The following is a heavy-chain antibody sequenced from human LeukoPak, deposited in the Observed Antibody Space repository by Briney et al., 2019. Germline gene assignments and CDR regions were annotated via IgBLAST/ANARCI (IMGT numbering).Heavy chain of an antibody. D-gene: IGHD3-22*01. CDR2: ISGSRSTT. CDR1: GVIFTDYY. J-gene: IGHJ3*01. V-gene: IGHV3-11*04. Sequence: PGGSLRLSCAASGVIFTDYYMSWIRQAPGKGLEWVSYISGSRSTTYYADSVKGRFTISRDNVKNSLFLQMDSLRAEDTALYFCARVYYNSLGYAFDVWGQGTMVSVTS. CDR3: ARVYYNSLGYAFDV.